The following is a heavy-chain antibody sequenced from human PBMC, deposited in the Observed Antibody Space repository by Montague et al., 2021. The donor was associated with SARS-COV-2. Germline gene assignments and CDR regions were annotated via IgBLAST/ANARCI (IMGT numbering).Heavy chain of an antibody. V-gene: IGHV4-31*03. J-gene: IGHJ3*02. CDR1: GGSINSGGYY. CDR2: IYYSGST. D-gene: IGHD6-19*01. Sequence: TLSLTCTVSGGSINSGGYYWSWIRQHPGKRLEWIGYIYYSGSTYYNPSLKSRLTISVDTSKNQFSLKLSSVTAADTAVYYCARVHFVSSGWYPDAFDIWGQGTMVTVSS. CDR3: ARVHFVSSGWYPDAFDI.